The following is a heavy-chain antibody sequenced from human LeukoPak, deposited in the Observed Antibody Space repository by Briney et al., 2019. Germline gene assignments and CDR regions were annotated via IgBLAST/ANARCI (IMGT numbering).Heavy chain of an antibody. CDR2: ISSSSSYT. CDR1: GFDFIGYA. V-gene: IGHV3-11*05. CDR3: ARGSMRMATAGLADY. D-gene: IGHD5-24*01. J-gene: IGHJ4*02. Sequence: GGSLRLSCAVSGFDFIGYAMSWVRQAPGKGLEWVSYISSSSSYTNYADSVKGRFTISRDNPKNSLYLQMNSLRAEDTAVYYCARGSMRMATAGLADYWGQGTLVTVSS.